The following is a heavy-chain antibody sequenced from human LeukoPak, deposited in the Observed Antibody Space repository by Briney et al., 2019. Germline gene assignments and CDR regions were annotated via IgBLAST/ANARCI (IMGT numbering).Heavy chain of an antibody. Sequence: GGSLRLSCVASGFIFSTYSMNWVRQAPGKGLVWVSRIASDGSSTTYADSVKGRFSISRDNAKNTLYLQMNSLRVEDTAVYYCARGRPHGNDYWGQGTLVTVSS. CDR1: GFIFSTYS. D-gene: IGHD4-23*01. CDR3: ARGRPHGNDY. V-gene: IGHV3-74*01. CDR2: IASDGSST. J-gene: IGHJ4*02.